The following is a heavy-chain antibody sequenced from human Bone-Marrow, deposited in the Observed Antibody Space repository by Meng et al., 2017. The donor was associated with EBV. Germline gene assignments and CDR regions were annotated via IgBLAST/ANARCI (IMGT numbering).Heavy chain of an antibody. D-gene: IGHD3-10*01. CDR2: LIPMSDAP. Sequence: QVQLVPLGAEVKKPGSSVKVSCKTSGRTFRSDAISWVRQAPGQGLEWMGGLIPMSDAPHYAQKFQGRVTITADESTSTHYMDLSGLRSEDTAVYYCASESGRGFTPDYWGQGTLVTVSS. J-gene: IGHJ4*02. CDR1: GRTFRSDA. CDR3: ASESGRGFTPDY. V-gene: IGHV1-69*01.